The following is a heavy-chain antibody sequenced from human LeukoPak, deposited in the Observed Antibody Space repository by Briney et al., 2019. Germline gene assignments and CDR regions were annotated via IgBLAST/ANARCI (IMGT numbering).Heavy chain of an antibody. CDR1: GYSISSGYY. V-gene: IGHV4-38-2*02. J-gene: IGHJ6*03. CDR3: ASPAMAFIDQGRYNYYYYMDV. D-gene: IGHD5-18*01. CDR2: IYHSGST. Sequence: SETLSLACTVSGYSISSGYYWGWIRQPPGKGLEWIGSIYHSGSTYYNPSLKSRVTISVDTSKNQFSLKLSSVTAADTAVCYCASPAMAFIDQGRYNYYYYMDVWGKGTTVTVSS.